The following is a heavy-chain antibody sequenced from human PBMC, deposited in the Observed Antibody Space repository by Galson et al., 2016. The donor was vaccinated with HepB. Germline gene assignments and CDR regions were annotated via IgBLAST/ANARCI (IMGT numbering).Heavy chain of an antibody. Sequence: ETLSLTCTVSGVSISSSFWGWIRQPPGKRLEWIAFVSHTGSNNEYDPSLMSRVTMSIDTSENQFSLKLASVTAADTAIYYCARGGYDSSLYSSPFDYWGQGTLVTVS. CDR3: ARGGYDSSLYSSPFDY. CDR1: GVSISSSF. D-gene: IGHD3-22*01. CDR2: VSHTGSN. V-gene: IGHV4-59*01. J-gene: IGHJ4*02.